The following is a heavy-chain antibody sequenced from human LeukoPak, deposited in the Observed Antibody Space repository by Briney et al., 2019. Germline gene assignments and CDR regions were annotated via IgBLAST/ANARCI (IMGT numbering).Heavy chain of an antibody. V-gene: IGHV6-1*01. J-gene: IGHJ6*02. CDR1: GDSVSSNSAA. Sequence: SQTLSLTCAISGDSVSSNSAAWNWIRQSPSRGLEWLGRTYYRSKWYNDYAVSVKSRITINPGTSKNQFSLQLNSVTPEDTAVYYCARGRSRKNYYYYGMDVWGQGTTVTVSS. D-gene: IGHD1-14*01. CDR2: TYYRSKWYN. CDR3: ARGRSRKNYYYYGMDV.